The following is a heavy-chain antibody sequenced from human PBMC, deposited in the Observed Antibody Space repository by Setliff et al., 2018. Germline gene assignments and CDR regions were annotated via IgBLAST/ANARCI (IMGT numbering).Heavy chain of an antibody. Sequence: SSETLSLTCAVYGGSFSGYYWSWIRQPPGKGLEWIGSIHYSGNTHYNPSLKSRVTISLDTSKNQFSLKLTSVTAADTAIYYCARQSVRGLADNNWFDPWGQGTLVTVSS. J-gene: IGHJ5*02. CDR2: IHYSGNT. CDR1: GGSFSGYY. D-gene: IGHD2-15*01. CDR3: ARQSVRGLADNNWFDP. V-gene: IGHV4-34*01.